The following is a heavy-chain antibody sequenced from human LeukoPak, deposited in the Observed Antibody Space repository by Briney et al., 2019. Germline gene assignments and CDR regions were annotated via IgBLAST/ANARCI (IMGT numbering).Heavy chain of an antibody. D-gene: IGHD6-13*01. Sequence: PSETLSLTCTVSGGSISSYYWSWIRQPPGKGLEWIGYIYYSGSTNYNPSLKSRVTISVDTSKNQFSLKLSSVTAADTAVYYCAREGYSSSLQHWGQGTLVTVSS. V-gene: IGHV4-59*01. CDR2: IYYSGST. J-gene: IGHJ1*01. CDR3: AREGYSSSLQH. CDR1: GGSISSYY.